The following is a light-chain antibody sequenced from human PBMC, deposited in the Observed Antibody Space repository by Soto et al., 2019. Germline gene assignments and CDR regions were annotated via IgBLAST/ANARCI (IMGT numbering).Light chain of an antibody. CDR1: SGHSSYA. V-gene: IGLV4-69*01. CDR3: HTCSNDIGL. CDR2: LNSDGSH. J-gene: IGLJ2*01. Sequence: QSVLTQSPSASASLGASVKLTCTLSSGHSSYAIAWHQQQPEKGPRYLMKLNSDGSHNKGDGIPDRFSGSSSGVELYLSIPSPQSEDEYDYCSHTCSNDIGLFGGGTKLTVL.